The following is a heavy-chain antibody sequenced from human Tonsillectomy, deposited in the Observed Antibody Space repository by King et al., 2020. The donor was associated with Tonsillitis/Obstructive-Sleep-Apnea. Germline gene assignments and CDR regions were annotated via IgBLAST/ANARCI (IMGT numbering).Heavy chain of an antibody. CDR2: IRSKAYGGTT. V-gene: IGHV3-49*04. CDR3: TRVHLTYYDFWSGCFDY. J-gene: IGHJ4*02. CDR1: GFTFGDYA. D-gene: IGHD3-3*01. Sequence: VQLVESGGGLVQPGRSLRLYCTASGFTFGDYAMSWVRQAPGKGLEWVGFIRSKAYGGTTEYAASVKGRFTISRDDYKSIAYLQMNSLKTEDTAVYYCTRVHLTYYDFWSGCFDYWGQGTLVTVSS.